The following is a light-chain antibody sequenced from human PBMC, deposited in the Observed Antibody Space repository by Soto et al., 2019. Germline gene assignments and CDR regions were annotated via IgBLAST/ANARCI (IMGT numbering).Light chain of an antibody. CDR3: CSYARSNTFV. Sequence: QSALTQPASVSGSPGQSITISCTGTSGDVGSYNLVSWYQQHPGKAPKLMIYEGSKRPSGVSNRFSGSKSGNTASLTISGLQAEDEADYYCCSYARSNTFVFGTGTKVTVL. J-gene: IGLJ1*01. CDR2: EGS. CDR1: SGDVGSYNL. V-gene: IGLV2-23*01.